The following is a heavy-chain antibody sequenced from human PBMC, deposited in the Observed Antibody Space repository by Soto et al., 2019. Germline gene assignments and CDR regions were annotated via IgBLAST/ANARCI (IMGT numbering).Heavy chain of an antibody. Sequence: SETLSLTCTVSGGSISSGGYYWSWIRQHPGKGLEWIGYIYYSGSTYYNPSLKSRVTISVDTSKSQFSLKLSSVTAADTAVYYCASHENDFGYYMDVWGKGTTVT. J-gene: IGHJ6*03. CDR1: GGSISSGGYY. D-gene: IGHD3-3*01. V-gene: IGHV4-31*03. CDR2: IYYSGST. CDR3: ASHENDFGYYMDV.